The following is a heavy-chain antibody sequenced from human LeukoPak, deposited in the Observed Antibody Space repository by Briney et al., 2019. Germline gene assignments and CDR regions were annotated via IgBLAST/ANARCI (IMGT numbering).Heavy chain of an antibody. CDR2: INHSGST. CDR3: ARGGRNNWNAPNYYFDY. CDR1: GGSFSGYY. V-gene: IGHV4-34*01. Sequence: SETLSLTCAVYGGSFSGYYWSWIRQPPGKGLEWIGEINHSGSTNYNPSLKSRVTISVDTSKNQFSLKVSSVTAADTAVYYCARGGRNNWNAPNYYFDYWGQGTLVTVSS. J-gene: IGHJ4*02. D-gene: IGHD1-1*01.